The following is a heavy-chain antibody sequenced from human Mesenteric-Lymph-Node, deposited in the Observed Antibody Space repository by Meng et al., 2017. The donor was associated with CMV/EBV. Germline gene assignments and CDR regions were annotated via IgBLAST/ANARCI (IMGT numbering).Heavy chain of an antibody. CDR3: ASGAHSSNWYDY. CDR2: IFYTGST. D-gene: IGHD6-13*01. Sequence: SETLSLTCSVSGGSISSSTYYWGWIRQPPGKGLEWIGSIFYTGSTYYNPSLKSRVTISVDTSKNQFSLKLSSVTAADTAVYYCASGAHSSNWYDYWGQGTLVTVSS. J-gene: IGHJ5*01. CDR1: GGSISSSTYY. V-gene: IGHV4-39*01.